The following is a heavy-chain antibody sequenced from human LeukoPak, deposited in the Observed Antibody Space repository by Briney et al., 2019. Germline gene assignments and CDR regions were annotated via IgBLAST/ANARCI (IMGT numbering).Heavy chain of an antibody. CDR1: GGSISSGGYY. D-gene: IGHD6-25*01. V-gene: IGHV4-30-2*01. CDR2: IYHSGST. Sequence: PSETLSLTCTVSGGSISSGGYYWSWIRQPPGKGLEWIGYIYHSGSTYYNPSLKSRVTISVDRSKNQFSLKLSSVTAADTAVYYCARDSGAFSFFDIWGQGTMVTVSS. CDR3: ARDSGAFSFFDI. J-gene: IGHJ3*02.